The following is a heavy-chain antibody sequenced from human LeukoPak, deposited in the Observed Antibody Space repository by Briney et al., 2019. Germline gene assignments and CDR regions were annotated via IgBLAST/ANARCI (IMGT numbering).Heavy chain of an antibody. CDR1: GFTFSDYY. V-gene: IGHV3-11*01. CDR2: ISSSGSTI. D-gene: IGHD3-16*02. J-gene: IGHJ4*02. CDR3: ATSDGAYYDYVWGSYRRGDLPLFDY. Sequence: PGGSLRLSCAASGFTFSDYYMSWIRQAPGKGLEWVSYISSSGSTIYYADSVKGRFTISRDNAKNSLYLQMNSLRAEDTAVYYCATSDGAYYDYVWGSYRRGDLPLFDYWGQGTLVTVSS.